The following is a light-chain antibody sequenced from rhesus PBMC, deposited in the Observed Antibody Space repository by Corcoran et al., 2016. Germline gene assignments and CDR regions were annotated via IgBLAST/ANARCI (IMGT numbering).Light chain of an antibody. J-gene: IGKJ2*01. V-gene: IGKV3-24*04. CDR2: GAS. Sequence: TVVTQSPATLSLSPGERATLSCRASQSIGSYLAWYHQQPGQAPRLLIYGASSRATGIPDRFSGSWSGTDFTLTISSLEPEDVGVYYCQQSSNLYSFGQGTKVEIK. CDR1: QSIGSY. CDR3: QQSSNLYS.